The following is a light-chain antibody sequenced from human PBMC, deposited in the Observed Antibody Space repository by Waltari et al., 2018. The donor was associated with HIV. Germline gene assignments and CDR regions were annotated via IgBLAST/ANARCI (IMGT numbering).Light chain of an antibody. V-gene: IGLV1-40*01. J-gene: IGLJ2*01. CDR1: TSNIGAGYD. CDR3: QSYDSSLSGSV. CDR2: TNR. Sequence: QSVLTQPPSVSGAPGQRVNISCNGTTSNIGAGYDVHWYQHFPGAAPQVLIYTNRHRPSRVPDRFSGSKSGSSASLAISGLQAEDEADYYCQSYDSSLSGSVFGGGTKLTVL.